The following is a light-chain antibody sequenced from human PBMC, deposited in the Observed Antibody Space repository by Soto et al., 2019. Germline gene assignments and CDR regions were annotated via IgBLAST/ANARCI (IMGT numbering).Light chain of an antibody. V-gene: IGLV1-44*01. J-gene: IGLJ2*01. Sequence: QSVLTQPPSASGTPGQRVTISCSGGSSNIGSNTVNWYQHLPGTAPTLLIYSNNQRPSGVPHRLSGSKSGTTASLAIIGRQSEDESAYYCASWDDSLTVPVFGGGTKLTVL. CDR2: SNN. CDR1: SSNIGSNT. CDR3: ASWDDSLTVPV.